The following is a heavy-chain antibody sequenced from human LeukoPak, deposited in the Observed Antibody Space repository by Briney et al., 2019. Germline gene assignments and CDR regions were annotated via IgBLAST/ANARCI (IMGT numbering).Heavy chain of an antibody. Sequence: GASVKVSCKASGGTFSNFAISWVRQAPGQGLEWMGGIIPIFGTANYAQNFQGRVTITADDSTNTAYMELSSLRSEDTAVYYCATVGCSSTSCPHNWFDPWGQGTLVTVSS. D-gene: IGHD2-2*01. V-gene: IGHV1-69*13. CDR1: GGTFSNFA. J-gene: IGHJ5*02. CDR3: ATVGCSSTSCPHNWFDP. CDR2: IIPIFGTA.